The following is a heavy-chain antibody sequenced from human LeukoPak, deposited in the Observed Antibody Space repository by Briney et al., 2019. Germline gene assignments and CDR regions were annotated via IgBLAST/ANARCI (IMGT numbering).Heavy chain of an antibody. J-gene: IGHJ4*02. CDR1: GGSFSGYY. D-gene: IGHD6-6*01. V-gene: IGHV4-34*01. CDR3: ARGRYSSIAARRSFDY. CDR2: INHSGST. Sequence: SKTLSLTCAVYGGSFSGYYWSWIRQPPGKGLEWIGEINHSGSTNYNPSLKSRVTISVDTSKNQFSLKLSSVTAADTAVYYCARGRYSSIAARRSFDYWGQGTLVTVSS.